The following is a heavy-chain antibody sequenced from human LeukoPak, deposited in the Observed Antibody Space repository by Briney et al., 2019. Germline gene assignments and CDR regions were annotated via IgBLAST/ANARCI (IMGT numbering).Heavy chain of an antibody. CDR1: GFTFSSYS. CDR3: ARVGSSWYYAFDM. V-gene: IGHV3-21*01. D-gene: IGHD6-13*01. CDR2: ISSSSSYI. J-gene: IGHJ3*02. Sequence: PGGSLRLSCAASGFTFSSYSMNWVRQAPGKGLEWVSSISSSSSYIYYADSVKGRFTISRDNAKNSLYLQMNSLRAEDTAVYYCARVGSSWYYAFDMWGQGTMVTVSS.